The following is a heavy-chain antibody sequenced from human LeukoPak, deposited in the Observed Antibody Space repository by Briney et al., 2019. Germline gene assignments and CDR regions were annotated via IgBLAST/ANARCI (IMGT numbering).Heavy chain of an antibody. CDR2: ISSSSSYI. J-gene: IGHJ4*02. CDR3: ARDDQLLFDY. CDR1: GFTFSSYS. Sequence: GGSLRLSCAASGFTFSSYSMNWVRTAPGKGLEWVSYISSSSSYIYYADSVKGRFTISRDNAKNSLYLQMNSLRADDTAVYYCARDDQLLFDYWGQGTLVTVSS. D-gene: IGHD2-2*01. V-gene: IGHV3-21*01.